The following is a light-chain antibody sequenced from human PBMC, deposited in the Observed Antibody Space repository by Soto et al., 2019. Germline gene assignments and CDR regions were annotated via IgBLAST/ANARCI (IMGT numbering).Light chain of an antibody. Sequence: QSVLTXPPSASGSPGQSVTISCTGTKNDIGVYDFVSWYQHHPGKAPRLIIYEVVQRPSGVPDRFSGSKSGNTASLTVSGLQAADEGDYFCKSYAGSNTYVFGSGTKVPVL. CDR1: KNDIGVYDF. CDR3: KSYAGSNTYV. J-gene: IGLJ1*01. CDR2: EVV. V-gene: IGLV2-8*01.